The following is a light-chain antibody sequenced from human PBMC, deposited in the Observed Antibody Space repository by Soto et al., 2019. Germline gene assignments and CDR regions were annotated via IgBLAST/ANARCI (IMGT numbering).Light chain of an antibody. CDR2: KAS. CDR3: QQYNSYSRT. CDR1: QSISSW. Sequence: DLQMTQSPSTLSASVGDRVIITCRASQSISSWLAWYQQKPGKAPKLLIYKASHLESGVPSRFSGSGSGTEFHLTIRSLQPDDFATYYCQQYNSYSRTFGQGTTVEIK. J-gene: IGKJ1*01. V-gene: IGKV1-5*03.